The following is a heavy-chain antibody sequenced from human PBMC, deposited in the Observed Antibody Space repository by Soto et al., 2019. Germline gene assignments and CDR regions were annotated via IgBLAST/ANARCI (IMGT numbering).Heavy chain of an antibody. D-gene: IGHD6-13*01. Sequence: SETLSLTCTVSGGYISNYYWSWIRQPPGKGLEWLAYIFYSGSTSYNPSLSSRLTMSVDTSKNQFSLTLTSVTAADTAVYYCARLAAEARGEAFDIWGQGTMVTVSS. J-gene: IGHJ3*02. CDR2: IFYSGST. CDR3: ARLAAEARGEAFDI. CDR1: GGYISNYY. V-gene: IGHV4-59*08.